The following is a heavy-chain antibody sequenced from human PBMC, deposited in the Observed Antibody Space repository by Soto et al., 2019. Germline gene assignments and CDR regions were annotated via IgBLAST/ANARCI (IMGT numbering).Heavy chain of an antibody. Sequence: PGGSLRLSCAASGFTFSSYGMHWVRQAPGKGLEWVAVIWYDGSNKYYADSVKGRFTISRDNSKNTLYLQMNSLRAEDTAVYYCARGLRVGATRFDYWGQGTLVTVSS. J-gene: IGHJ4*02. CDR2: IWYDGSNK. CDR1: GFTFSSYG. V-gene: IGHV3-33*01. CDR3: ARGLRVGATRFDY. D-gene: IGHD1-26*01.